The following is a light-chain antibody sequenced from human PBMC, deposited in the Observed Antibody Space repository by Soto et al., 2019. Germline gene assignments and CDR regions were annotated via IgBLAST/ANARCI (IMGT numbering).Light chain of an antibody. CDR3: QQYNTYST. J-gene: IGKJ1*01. V-gene: IGKV1-5*03. CDR1: QSISSW. Sequence: DIQMTQSPSTLSASVGDRVTITCRPSQSISSWLAWYQQKPGKAPTLLIYKACSLESGVPSRFSGSGSGTEFTLTISSLQPDDFATYYCQQYNTYSTFGQGTKVDIK. CDR2: KAC.